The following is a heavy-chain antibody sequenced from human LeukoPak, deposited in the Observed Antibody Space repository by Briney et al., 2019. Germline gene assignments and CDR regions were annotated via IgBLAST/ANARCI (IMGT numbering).Heavy chain of an antibody. J-gene: IGHJ3*02. CDR3: ARDRDYYDSNSFSPDAFDI. CDR1: GFSFGSYT. Sequence: GGSLRLSCAASGFSFGSYTMNWVRQAPGKGLGWVSTVNPGGHYKYYADSVKGRFTISRDNAKKSLYLQMDSLRVEDTAVYYCARDRDYYDSNSFSPDAFDIWGQGTMVTVSS. CDR2: VNPGGHYK. V-gene: IGHV3-21*01. D-gene: IGHD3-22*01.